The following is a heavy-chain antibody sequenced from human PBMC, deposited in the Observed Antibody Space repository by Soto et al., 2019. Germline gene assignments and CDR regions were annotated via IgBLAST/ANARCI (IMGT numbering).Heavy chain of an antibody. V-gene: IGHV3-11*01. Sequence: QVQLVESGGGLVKPGGSLRLSCAASGFTFSDYYMTWIRQAPGKGLEWVSYITSSGAGVYYPDSVKGRFTISRDNAKRSLYLQMSSLRAEDTAVYYCARAYSDAFDIWGQGTTVTVSS. CDR2: ITSSGAGV. CDR1: GFTFSDYY. CDR3: ARAYSDAFDI. J-gene: IGHJ3*02. D-gene: IGHD2-15*01.